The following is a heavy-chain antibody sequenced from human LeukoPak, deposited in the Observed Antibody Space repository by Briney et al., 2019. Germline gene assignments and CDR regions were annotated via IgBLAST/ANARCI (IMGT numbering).Heavy chain of an antibody. J-gene: IGHJ4*02. V-gene: IGHV1-69*04. CDR2: IIPFFAIV. D-gene: IGHD3-22*01. CDR1: GGTFSSYT. CDR3: VRDSLTSGYYFY. Sequence: SVKVSCKASGGTFSSYTINWVRQAPGQGLEWMGRIIPFFAIVNHAQNFRGRVTITADKSTSAAYMELSSLRSEDTAVYYCVRDSLTSGYYFYWGQRTLVTVSS.